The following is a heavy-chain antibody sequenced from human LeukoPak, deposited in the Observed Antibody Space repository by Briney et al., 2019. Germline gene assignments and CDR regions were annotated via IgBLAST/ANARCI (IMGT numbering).Heavy chain of an antibody. J-gene: IGHJ4*02. CDR3: VRGGTGWYYFDY. CDR2: FAVAGAT. D-gene: IGHD6-19*01. Sequence: GGSLRLSCAASGFTFSRFDMYWVRHAPGKGLEWVSTFAVAGATYYPDSVKGRFIISKENAKNSLYLQMDNLRAGDTAIYYCVRGGTGWYYFDYWGQGTLVTVSS. V-gene: IGHV3-13*01. CDR1: GFTFSRFD.